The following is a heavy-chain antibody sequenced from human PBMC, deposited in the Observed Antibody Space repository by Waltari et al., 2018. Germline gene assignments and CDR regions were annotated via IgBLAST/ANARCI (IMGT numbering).Heavy chain of an antibody. V-gene: IGHV1-69*01. J-gene: IGHJ4*02. D-gene: IGHD3-10*01. CDR1: GGTFSSYA. Sequence: QVQLVQSGAEVKKPGSSVKVSCKASGGTFSSYAISWVRQAPGQGLEWMGGDIPIFSTANYAQKFQGRVTITADGSTSTAYMELSSQRSEDTAVYSCARTSPSSGSAYYFDYWRQGTLVTVSS. CDR3: ARTSPSSGSAYYFDY. CDR2: DIPIFSTA.